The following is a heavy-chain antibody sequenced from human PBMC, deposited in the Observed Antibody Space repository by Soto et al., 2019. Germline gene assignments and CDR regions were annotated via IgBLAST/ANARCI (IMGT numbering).Heavy chain of an antibody. CDR3: AALGVNFDQ. J-gene: IGHJ4*02. Sequence: SVKVSCKASGFTFTSSALHWVRQARGQRLEWIGWIGVGSGNRHYAQKFQERVTITRDMSTNTAYMELSSLRSEDTAVYYCAALGVNFDQWGQGALVTVSS. CDR1: GFTFTSSA. CDR2: IGVGSGNR. D-gene: IGHD2-8*01. V-gene: IGHV1-58*01.